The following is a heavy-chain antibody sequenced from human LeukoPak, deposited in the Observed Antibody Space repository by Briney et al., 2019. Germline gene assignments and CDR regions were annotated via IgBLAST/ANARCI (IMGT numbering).Heavy chain of an antibody. CDR2: INHSGST. CDR3: ARGHTTADY. J-gene: IGHJ4*02. V-gene: IGHV4-34*01. CDR1: GGSFSGYY. Sequence: SETLSFTCAVYGGSFSGYYWSWIRQPPGKGLEWIGEINHSGSTNYNPSLKSRVTISVDTSKNQFSLKLSSVTAADTAVYYCARGHTTADYWGQGTLVTVSS. D-gene: IGHD4-17*01.